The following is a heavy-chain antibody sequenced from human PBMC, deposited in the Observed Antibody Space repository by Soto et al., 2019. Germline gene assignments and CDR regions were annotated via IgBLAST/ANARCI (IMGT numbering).Heavy chain of an antibody. Sequence: GASVKVSCKASGYTFTTYAMHWVRQAPGQRLEWMGWINAASGDTKYSQTFQGRVTISSDTSASTAYMELSSLRSEDTAIFYCATRGHYGSGWTFDYWGQGTLVTVSS. D-gene: IGHD6-19*01. CDR2: INAASGDT. CDR3: ATRGHYGSGWTFDY. CDR1: GYTFTTYA. V-gene: IGHV1-3*01. J-gene: IGHJ4*02.